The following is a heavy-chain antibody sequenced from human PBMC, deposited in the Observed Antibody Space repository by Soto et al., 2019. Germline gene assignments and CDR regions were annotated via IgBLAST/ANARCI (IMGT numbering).Heavy chain of an antibody. Sequence: SETLSLTCAVYGGSFSGYYWSWIRQPPGKGLEWIGEINHSGSTNYNPSLKSRVTRSVDTSKNQFSLKLSSVTAADTAVYYCARGPEVTTEYYYYGMDVWGQGTTVTAP. CDR3: ARGPEVTTEYYYYGMDV. D-gene: IGHD4-17*01. CDR1: GGSFSGYY. V-gene: IGHV4-34*01. J-gene: IGHJ6*02. CDR2: INHSGST.